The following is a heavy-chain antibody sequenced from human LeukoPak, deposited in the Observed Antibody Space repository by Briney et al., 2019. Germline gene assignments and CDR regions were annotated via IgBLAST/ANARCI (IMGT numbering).Heavy chain of an antibody. CDR2: IFPGDSDT. CDR3: ASEHCSGGNCYFDY. V-gene: IGHV5-51*01. Sequence: GESLKISCKGSEYSFATYWIGWVRQMPGQGLEWMGIIFPGDSDTRYSPSFQGQVTISADKSISTAYLQWSSLKASDTAIYYCASEHCSGGNCYFDYWGQGTLVTVSS. CDR1: EYSFATYW. D-gene: IGHD2-15*01. J-gene: IGHJ4*02.